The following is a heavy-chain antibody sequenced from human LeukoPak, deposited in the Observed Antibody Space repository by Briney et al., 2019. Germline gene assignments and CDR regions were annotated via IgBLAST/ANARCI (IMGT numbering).Heavy chain of an antibody. Sequence: GGPLRLSCATSEFIFTSYEMHWVRQTPGKGLEYVSGISSNGVSTYYAISVKGRFTISRDNSKNTLSLQMGSLKSEDMAVYYCARSTEGTAHFDYWGQGTLVTVSS. V-gene: IGHV3-64*01. CDR1: EFIFTSYE. J-gene: IGHJ4*02. CDR2: ISSNGVST. D-gene: IGHD1-7*01. CDR3: ARSTEGTAHFDY.